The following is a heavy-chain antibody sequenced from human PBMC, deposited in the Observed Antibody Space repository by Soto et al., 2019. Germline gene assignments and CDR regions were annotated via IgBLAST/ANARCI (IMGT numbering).Heavy chain of an antibody. CDR2: IWYDGSNK. CDR3: ARVLRPYSSSWYGIDY. Sequence: GGSLRLSCAASGFTFSSYGMHWVRQAPGKGLEWVAVIWYDGSNKYYADSVKGRFTISRDNSKNTLYLQMNSLRAEDTAVYYCARVLRPYSSSWYGIDYWGQGTLVTVSS. CDR1: GFTFSSYG. V-gene: IGHV3-33*01. J-gene: IGHJ4*02. D-gene: IGHD6-13*01.